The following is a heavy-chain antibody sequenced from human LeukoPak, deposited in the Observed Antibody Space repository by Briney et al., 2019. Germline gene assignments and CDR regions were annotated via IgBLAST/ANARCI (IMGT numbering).Heavy chain of an antibody. CDR1: GFIFSISD. V-gene: IGHV3-30*02. J-gene: IGHJ5*02. Sequence: PGGFLRLSCAASGFIFSISDMHWVRQAPGKGLQWVAFISYDGSKKHCADSVQGRCTISRDNSKNTLSLQLNSLRPDDTAVFYCSQGLLSWGQGTLLTVAA. CDR2: ISYDGSKK. CDR3: SQGLLS.